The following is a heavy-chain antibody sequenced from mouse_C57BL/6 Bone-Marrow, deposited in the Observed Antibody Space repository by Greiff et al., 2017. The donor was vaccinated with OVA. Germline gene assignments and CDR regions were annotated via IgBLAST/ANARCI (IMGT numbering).Heavy chain of an antibody. CDR1: GFNIKNTY. Sequence: EVQLQQSVAELVRPGASVKLSCTASGFNIKNTYMHWVKQRPEQGLEWIGRIDPANGNTKYAPKFKGKATMTADTSSTTAYLQLSSLTSEDTAIYCCAPCYDYDGFAYWGQGTLVTVSA. V-gene: IGHV14-3*01. CDR2: IDPANGNT. J-gene: IGHJ3*01. D-gene: IGHD2-4*01. CDR3: APCYDYDGFAY.